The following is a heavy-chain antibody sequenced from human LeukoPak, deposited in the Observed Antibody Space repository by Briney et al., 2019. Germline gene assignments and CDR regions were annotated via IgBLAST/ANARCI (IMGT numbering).Heavy chain of an antibody. J-gene: IGHJ4*02. Sequence: GGSLRLSCAASGFTFSSYSMNWVRQAPGKGLEWVSSISSSSSYIYYADSVKGRFTISRGNTKNSLYLQMNSLRAEDTAVYYCARVDDYSNSLDYWGQGTLVTVSS. CDR1: GFTFSSYS. V-gene: IGHV3-21*01. D-gene: IGHD4-11*01. CDR2: ISSSSSYI. CDR3: ARVDDYSNSLDY.